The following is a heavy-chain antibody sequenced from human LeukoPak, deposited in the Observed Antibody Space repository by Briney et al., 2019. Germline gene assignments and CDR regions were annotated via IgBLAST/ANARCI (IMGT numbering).Heavy chain of an antibody. Sequence: SETLSLTCTVCVGSSSNYYWSWIRQPAGKGLEWIGLIYTSGGTNYNPSLKSRVTMSVDTSKNQFSLKLSSVTAADTALYRRARTSCRSSSGYAMIDYWGQGTLVTVSS. CDR2: IYTSGGT. CDR3: ARTSCRSSSGYAMIDY. D-gene: IGHD2-2*01. CDR1: VGSSSNYY. V-gene: IGHV4-4*07. J-gene: IGHJ4*02.